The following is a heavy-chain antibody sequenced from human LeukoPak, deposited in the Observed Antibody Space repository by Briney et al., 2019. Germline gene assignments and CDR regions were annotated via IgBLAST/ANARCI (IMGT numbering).Heavy chain of an antibody. CDR3: ARDPGNIVVVVAATGGFDY. D-gene: IGHD2-15*01. J-gene: IGHJ4*02. CDR2: IYYSGST. Sequence: SETLSLTCTDSGGSISSSSYYWGWIRQPPGKGLEWIGSIYYSGSTYYNPSLKSRVTISVDTSKNQFSLKLSSVTAADTAVYYCARDPGNIVVVVAATGGFDYWGQGTLVTVSS. CDR1: GGSISSSSYY. V-gene: IGHV4-39*07.